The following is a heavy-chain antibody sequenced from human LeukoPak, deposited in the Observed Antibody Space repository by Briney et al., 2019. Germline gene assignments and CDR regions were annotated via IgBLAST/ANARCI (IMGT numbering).Heavy chain of an antibody. Sequence: GGSLRLSCVASGFTFSSYSMNWVRQAPGKGLEWVSYISSSSSTIYYADSVKGRFTISRDNAKNSLYLQMNSLRAEDTAVYYCARGGGVGDFDYWGQGTLVTVSS. D-gene: IGHD2-8*02. CDR1: GFTFSSYS. CDR3: ARGGGVGDFDY. CDR2: ISSSSSTI. J-gene: IGHJ4*02. V-gene: IGHV3-48*01.